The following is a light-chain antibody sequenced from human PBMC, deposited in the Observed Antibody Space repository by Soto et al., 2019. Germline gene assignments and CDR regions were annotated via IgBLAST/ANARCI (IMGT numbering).Light chain of an antibody. CDR1: QYINTR. Sequence: EIVLTQSPATLSSFPGDRVTLSCRASQYINTRLAWYQHRPGQAPRLLIYGASSRATGIPDRFSGSGSGTEFTLTISSLQSEDFAVYYCQQYNNWPPWTFGQGTKVDIK. V-gene: IGKV3D-15*01. CDR3: QQYNNWPPWT. J-gene: IGKJ1*01. CDR2: GAS.